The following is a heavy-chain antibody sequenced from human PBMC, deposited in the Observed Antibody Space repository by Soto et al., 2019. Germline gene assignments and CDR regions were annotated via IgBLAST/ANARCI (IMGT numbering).Heavy chain of an antibody. CDR1: GGSISSSY. Sequence: QVQLQESGPGLVKPSETLSLTCTVSGGSISSSYWSWIRQPPGKGLEWIGYIYYIGSTNYNPSLKSRVTISLDTSKNQFSLKLSSVPATDTAVYYCARPNHFYAMDVWGQGTTVTVSS. CDR3: ARPNHFYAMDV. V-gene: IGHV4-59*08. CDR2: IYYIGST. D-gene: IGHD2-8*01. J-gene: IGHJ6*02.